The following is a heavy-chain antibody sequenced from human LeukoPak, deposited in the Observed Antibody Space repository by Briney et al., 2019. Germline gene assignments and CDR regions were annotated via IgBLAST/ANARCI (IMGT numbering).Heavy chain of an antibody. D-gene: IGHD6-13*01. CDR3: ARGGEDSSSWYISPRPFDY. J-gene: IGHJ4*02. CDR1: GFTFSSYW. CDR2: INSDGSST. Sequence: PGGSLRLSCAASGFTFSSYWMHWVRQAPGKGLVWVSRINSDGSSTSYADSVKGRFTISRDNSKNTLYLQMNSLRAEDTAVYYCARGGEDSSSWYISPRPFDYWGQGTLVTVSS. V-gene: IGHV3-74*01.